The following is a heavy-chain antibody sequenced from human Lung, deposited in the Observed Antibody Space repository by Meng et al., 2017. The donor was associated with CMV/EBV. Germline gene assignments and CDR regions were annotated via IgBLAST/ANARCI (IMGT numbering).Heavy chain of an antibody. D-gene: IGHD4-11*01. CDR3: AHRLYRHYFDY. Sequence: XPTLVKPTQTLTLTCSLSGFSLSPSGVGVGWIRQTPGKALEWLALILWNDDKRYNPSLKSRLTVTRDSSKTQVVLKMTNMDPEDTATYYCAHRLYRHYFDYWGQGALVTVSS. V-gene: IGHV2-5*01. J-gene: IGHJ4*02. CDR2: ILWNDDK. CDR1: GFSLSPSGVG.